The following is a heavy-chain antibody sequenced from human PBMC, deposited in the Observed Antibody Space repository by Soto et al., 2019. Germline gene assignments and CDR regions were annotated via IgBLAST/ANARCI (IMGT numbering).Heavy chain of an antibody. CDR2: IIPIFGTA. Sequence: GASVKVSCKASGGTFSSYAISWVRQAPGQGLEWMGGIIPIFGTANYAQKFQGRVTITADESTSTAYMELSSLRSEDTAVYYCAFHCWSGGGGYHYFFDYWGQGSLVIVSS. CDR1: GGTFSSYA. J-gene: IGHJ4*02. D-gene: IGHD2-15*01. V-gene: IGHV1-69*13. CDR3: AFHCWSGGGGYHYFFDY.